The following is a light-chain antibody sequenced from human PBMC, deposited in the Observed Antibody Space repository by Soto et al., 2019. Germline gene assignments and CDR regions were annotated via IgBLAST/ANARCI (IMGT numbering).Light chain of an antibody. CDR1: SSNIGAGYH. Sequence: QSVRTQPPSVSGAPGRRGTISCTGSSSNIGAGYHVHWYQQLPGTAPKLLIHGNNNRPSGVPDRFSGSKSGTSGSLAIIGLQAEDEADYYCQSYDRRVSGSNYVFASGTKVTAL. V-gene: IGLV1-40*01. J-gene: IGLJ1*01. CDR3: QSYDRRVSGSNYV. CDR2: GNN.